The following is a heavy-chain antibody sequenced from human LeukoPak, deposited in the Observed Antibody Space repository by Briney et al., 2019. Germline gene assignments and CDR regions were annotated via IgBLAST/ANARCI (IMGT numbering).Heavy chain of an antibody. Sequence: GGSLRLSCAASGFTFSSYWMHWVRQAPGKGLVWVSRINTDGSSTSYADSVKGRFTISRDNAKNTLYLQMNSLRAEDTAVYYCARTYDFWSGYYSTAIDYWGQGTLVTVSS. V-gene: IGHV3-74*01. CDR3: ARTYDFWSGYYSTAIDY. CDR1: GFTFSSYW. J-gene: IGHJ4*02. D-gene: IGHD3-3*01. CDR2: INTDGSST.